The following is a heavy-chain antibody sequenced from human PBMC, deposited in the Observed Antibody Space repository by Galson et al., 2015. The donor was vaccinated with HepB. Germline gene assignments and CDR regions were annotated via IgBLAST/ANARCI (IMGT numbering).Heavy chain of an antibody. J-gene: IGHJ2*01. CDR1: GFTFSSYA. CDR2: VSGSGGST. V-gene: IGHV3-23*01. Sequence: SLRLSCAASGFTFSSYAMSWVRQAPGKGLEWVSAVSGSGGSTYYADSVKGRFTISRDNSKNTLYLQMNSLRAEDTAVYYCAKDPRPLQTWYFDLWGRGTLVTVSS. CDR3: AKDPRPLQTWYFDL.